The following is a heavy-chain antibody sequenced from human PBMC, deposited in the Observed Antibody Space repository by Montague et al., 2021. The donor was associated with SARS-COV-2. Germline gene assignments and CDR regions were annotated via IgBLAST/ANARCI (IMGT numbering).Heavy chain of an antibody. CDR3: ARGGYGGWTGYYFDY. CDR1: GGSISSSNW. CDR2: IPHSGST. V-gene: IGHV4-4*02. J-gene: IGHJ4*02. Sequence: SETLSLTCAVSGGSISSSNWWIGEIPHSGSTNYNPSLKSRVTMSVDRSKNHFSLRLSSVAAADTAMYYCARGGYGGWTGYYFDYWGQGTLVTVSS. D-gene: IGHD4/OR15-4a*01.